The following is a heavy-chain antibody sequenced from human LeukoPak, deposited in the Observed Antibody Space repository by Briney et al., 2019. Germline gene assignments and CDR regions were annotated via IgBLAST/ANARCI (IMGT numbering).Heavy chain of an antibody. Sequence: SETLSLTCAVYGGSFSGYYWSWIRQPPGKGLDWIGYIYYSGSTNYNPSLKSRVTISVDTSKNQFSLKQSSVTAADTAVYYCARQLGFDAFDMWGQGTMVTVSS. CDR3: ARQLGFDAFDM. J-gene: IGHJ3*02. CDR2: IYYSGST. D-gene: IGHD1-1*01. V-gene: IGHV4-59*01. CDR1: GGSFSGYY.